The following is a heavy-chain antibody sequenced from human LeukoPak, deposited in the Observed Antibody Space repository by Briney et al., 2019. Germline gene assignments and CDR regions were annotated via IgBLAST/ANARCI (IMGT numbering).Heavy chain of an antibody. V-gene: IGHV1-69*05. CDR1: GGTFSSYA. CDR2: IIPIFGTA. Sequence: ASVKVSCKASGGTFSSYAISWVRQAPGQGLEWMGEIIPIFGTANYAQKFQGRVTITTDESTSTAYMELSSLRSEDTAVYYCAIPSGYRSETLDYWGEGTLVTVSS. J-gene: IGHJ4*02. D-gene: IGHD3-16*02. CDR3: AIPSGYRSETLDY.